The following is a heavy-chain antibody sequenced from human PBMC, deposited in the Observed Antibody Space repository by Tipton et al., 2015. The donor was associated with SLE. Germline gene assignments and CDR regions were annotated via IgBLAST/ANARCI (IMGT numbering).Heavy chain of an antibody. D-gene: IGHD2-15*01. V-gene: IGHV4-31*03. J-gene: IGHJ4*01. CDR3: ARAPGPYIAAFDT. Sequence: TLSLTCTVSGGSISSRNNYWNWIRQHPGRGLQWIGYVYYSGNVFYNPSLKSRLHISLNLSENQFSLTLNSVTVADTAVYYCARAPGPYIAAFDTWGHGTLVTVS. CDR1: GGSISSRNNY. CDR2: VYYSGNV.